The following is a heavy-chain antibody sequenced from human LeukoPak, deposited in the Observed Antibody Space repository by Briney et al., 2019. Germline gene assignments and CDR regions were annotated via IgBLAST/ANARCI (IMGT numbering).Heavy chain of an antibody. D-gene: IGHD3-22*01. CDR1: GGTFSSYA. J-gene: IGHJ4*02. Sequence: SVKVSCKASGGTFSSYAISWVRQAPGQGLEWMGGIIPIFGTANYAQKFQGRVTITADESTSTAYMELSSLRSEDTAVYYCARPPHGYYDSSGYYYEEYYFDYRGQGTLVTVSS. V-gene: IGHV1-69*13. CDR2: IIPIFGTA. CDR3: ARPPHGYYDSSGYYYEEYYFDY.